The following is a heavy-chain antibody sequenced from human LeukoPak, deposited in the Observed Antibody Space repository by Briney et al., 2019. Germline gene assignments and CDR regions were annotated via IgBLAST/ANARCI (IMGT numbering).Heavy chain of an antibody. D-gene: IGHD4-17*01. CDR3: VRGGPPTVTRFDY. J-gene: IGHJ4*02. CDR2: IYYSGST. Sequence: SKTLSLTCTVSGGSISSGGYYWSWIRQPPGKGLEWIGYIYYSGSTNYNPSLKRRVTISVDTSKNQFSLKLNSATAADTAVYYCVRGGPPTVTRFDYWGQGTLVTVSS. V-gene: IGHV4-61*08. CDR1: GGSISSGGYY.